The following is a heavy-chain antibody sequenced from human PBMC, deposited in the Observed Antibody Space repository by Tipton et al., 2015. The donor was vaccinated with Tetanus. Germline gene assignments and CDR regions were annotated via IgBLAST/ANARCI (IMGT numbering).Heavy chain of an antibody. V-gene: IGHV5-51*01. CDR2: IYPGDSDT. Sequence: MQLVQSGGEVKKPGESLKISCKGSGYIFNNYWIGWVRQKPGKGLEWMGIIYPGDSDTRYSPCFQGQVTISVDKSINTAYLQWSSLKASDTSMFYCARAHCTDGVCNFDFWGQGALVTVAS. CDR1: GYIFNNYW. CDR3: ARAHCTDGVCNFDF. D-gene: IGHD2-8*01. J-gene: IGHJ4*02.